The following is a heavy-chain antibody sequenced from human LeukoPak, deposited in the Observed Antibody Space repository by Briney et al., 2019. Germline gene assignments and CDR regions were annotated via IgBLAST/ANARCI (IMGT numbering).Heavy chain of an antibody. CDR3: ARVRFVEFFDY. CDR1: GLTVSNSY. D-gene: IGHD3-3*01. Sequence: GGSLRLSCAASGLTVSNSYMSWVRQTPGKGLEWISVIYGEGSGGSTYYAESMKGRFTISRDNSKNTVYLQMNSLRAEDTAVYFCARVRFVEFFDYWGQGTLVTVSS. V-gene: IGHV3-53*01. CDR2: IYGEGSGGST. J-gene: IGHJ4*02.